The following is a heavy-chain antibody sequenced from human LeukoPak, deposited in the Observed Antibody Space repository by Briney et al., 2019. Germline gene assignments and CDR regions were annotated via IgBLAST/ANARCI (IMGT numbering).Heavy chain of an antibody. J-gene: IGHJ5*01. D-gene: IGHD3-22*01. CDR3: VSHYYDDSAPDS. CDR2: IYSGGST. CDR1: GFTVSSNY. V-gene: IGHV3-66*01. Sequence: GGSLRLSCAASGFTVSSNYMSWVRQVPGKGLEWVSVIYSGGSTYYADSVKGRFTISRDNSKNTLYLQMNSLRAEDTAVYYCVSHYYDDSAPDSWGQGTLVAVSS.